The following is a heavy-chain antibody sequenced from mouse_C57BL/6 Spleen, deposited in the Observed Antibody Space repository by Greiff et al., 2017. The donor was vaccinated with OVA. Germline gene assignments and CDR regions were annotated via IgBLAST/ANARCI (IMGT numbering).Heavy chain of an antibody. V-gene: IGHV1-50*01. CDR3: ARSNYFPWFAY. CDR1: GYTFTSYW. D-gene: IGHD2-5*01. CDR2: IDPSDSYT. J-gene: IGHJ3*01. Sequence: VQLQQPGAELVKPGASVKLSCKASGYTFTSYWMQWVKQRPGQGLEWIGEIDPSDSYTNYNQKFKGKATLTVDTSSITAYMQLSSLTSEDSAVYYCARSNYFPWFAYWGQGTLVTVSA.